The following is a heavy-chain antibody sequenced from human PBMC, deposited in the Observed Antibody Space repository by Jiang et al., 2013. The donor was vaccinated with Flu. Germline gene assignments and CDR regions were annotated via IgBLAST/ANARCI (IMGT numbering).Heavy chain of an antibody. CDR2: IDWDDDT. V-gene: IGHV2-70*16. CDR3: ARYLMDKVTMDP. CDR1: GFSLNTRGMC. J-gene: IGHJ5*02. D-gene: IGHD2-2*03. Sequence: KPTQTLTLTCSISGFSLNTRGMCVNWIRQSPGKALEWLARIDWDDDTLYSTSLKTRLTVSRDTSKNQVVFTMTNMDPVDTATYYCARYLMDKVTMDPWGQGTLVTVSS.